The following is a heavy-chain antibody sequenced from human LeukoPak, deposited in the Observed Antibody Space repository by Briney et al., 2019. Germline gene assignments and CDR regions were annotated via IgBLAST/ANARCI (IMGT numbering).Heavy chain of an antibody. CDR2: IYYSGST. CDR3: ARGLLDDYTHPAAFDI. J-gene: IGHJ3*02. V-gene: IGHV4-61*08. Sequence: SETLSLTCTVSGGPISSGDYYWSWIRQPPGKGLEWIGYIYYSGSTNYNPSLKSRVTISVDTSKNQFSLKLSSVTAADTAVYYCARGLLDDYTHPAAFDIWGQGTMVTVSS. D-gene: IGHD5-24*01. CDR1: GGPISSGDYY.